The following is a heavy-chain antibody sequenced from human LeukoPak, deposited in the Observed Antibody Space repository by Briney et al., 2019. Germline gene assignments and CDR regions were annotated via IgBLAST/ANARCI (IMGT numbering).Heavy chain of an antibody. D-gene: IGHD1-1*01. J-gene: IGHJ4*02. V-gene: IGHV3-21*01. CDR2: ISSSRSYI. CDR3: ARDGRSPLDY. Sequence: PGGSLRLSCAASGFTFSSYSMNWVRQAPGKGLEWVSSISSSRSYIYYADSVKVRFTISRDNAKNSLYLQMNSLRAEDTAVYYCARDGRSPLDYWGQGTLVTVS. CDR1: GFTFSSYS.